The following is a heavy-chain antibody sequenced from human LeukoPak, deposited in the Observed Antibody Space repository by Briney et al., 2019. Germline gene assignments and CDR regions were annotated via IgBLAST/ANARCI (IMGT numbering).Heavy chain of an antibody. CDR2: MSYGGST. CDR3: AGARGGGFGELFDY. J-gene: IGHJ4*02. V-gene: IGHV4-39*07. CDR1: GGSVRSSSYY. D-gene: IGHD3-10*01. Sequence: PSETLSLTCTVSGGSVRSSSYYWGWIRQPPGKGLEWIGSMSYGGSTYYHPSLKSRVTISVDTSKNQFSLKLSSVTAADTAVYYCAGARGGGFGELFDYWGQGTLVTVSS.